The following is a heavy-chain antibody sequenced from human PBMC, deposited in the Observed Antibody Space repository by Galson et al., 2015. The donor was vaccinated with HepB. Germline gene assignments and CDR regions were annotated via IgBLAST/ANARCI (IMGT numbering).Heavy chain of an antibody. Sequence: SVKVSCKVPGYTLTELSMHWVRQAPGKGLEWMGGFDPEDGETIYAQKFQGRVTMTEDTSTDTAYMELSSLRSEDTAVYYCATLRYYDFWSGYQFDYWGQGTLVTVSS. D-gene: IGHD3-3*01. J-gene: IGHJ4*02. CDR2: FDPEDGET. CDR1: GYTLTELS. V-gene: IGHV1-24*01. CDR3: ATLRYYDFWSGYQFDY.